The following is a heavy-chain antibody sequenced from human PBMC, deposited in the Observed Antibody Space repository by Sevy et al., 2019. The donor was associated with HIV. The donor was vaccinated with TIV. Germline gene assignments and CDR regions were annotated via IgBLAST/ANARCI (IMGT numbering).Heavy chain of an antibody. CDR1: GFTFSSYA. CDR3: AKDLAAMDPGGSFDY. Sequence: GGSLRLSCAASGFTFSSYAMSWVHQAPGKGLEWVSAISGSGGSTYYADSVKGRFTISRDNSKNTLYLQMNSLRAEDTAVYYCAKDLAAMDPGGSFDYWGQGTLVTVSS. D-gene: IGHD5-18*01. J-gene: IGHJ4*02. CDR2: ISGSGGST. V-gene: IGHV3-23*01.